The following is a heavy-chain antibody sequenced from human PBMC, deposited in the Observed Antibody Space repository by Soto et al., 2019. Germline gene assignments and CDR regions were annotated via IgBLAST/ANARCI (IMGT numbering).Heavy chain of an antibody. J-gene: IGHJ4*02. Sequence: PGGSLRLSCAASGFTFSSSWMHWVRQAPGKGLVWVSRINSGASTTNYADSVKGRFTISRDNAKNTLYLQMDSLRAEDTAVYYCARDYGYIVGTKPPDYWGQGTLVTVSS. V-gene: IGHV3-74*01. D-gene: IGHD5-12*01. CDR1: GFTFSSSW. CDR3: ARDYGYIVGTKPPDY. CDR2: INSGASTT.